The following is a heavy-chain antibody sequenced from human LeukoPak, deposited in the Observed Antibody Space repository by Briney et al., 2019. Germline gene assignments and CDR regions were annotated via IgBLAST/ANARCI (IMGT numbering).Heavy chain of an antibody. J-gene: IGHJ6*02. CDR2: IYSSGST. Sequence: SETLSLTCTVSGGSISSSSYYWGWIRQPPGKGLEWIGSIYSSGSTYYNPSLKSRVTISVDTSKNQFSLKLTSVTAADTATYYCARHGAAAGHFYYYGMDVWGQGTTVTVYS. CDR3: ARHGAAAGHFYYYGMDV. CDR1: GGSISSSSYY. V-gene: IGHV4-39*01. D-gene: IGHD6-13*01.